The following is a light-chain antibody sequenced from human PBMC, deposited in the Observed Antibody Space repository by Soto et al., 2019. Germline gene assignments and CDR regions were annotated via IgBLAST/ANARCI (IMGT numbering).Light chain of an antibody. Sequence: EIVLTQSPGTLSLSPGERGTLSCRASQNLGTLYLAWFQQKSGQAPRLLIYSASRRATGIPDRFTGSGSGTDFTLTINRVEPEDFAVYYCQHYVTSLTTFGQGTKVDIK. V-gene: IGKV3-20*01. CDR2: SAS. CDR3: QHYVTSLTT. J-gene: IGKJ1*01. CDR1: QNLGTLY.